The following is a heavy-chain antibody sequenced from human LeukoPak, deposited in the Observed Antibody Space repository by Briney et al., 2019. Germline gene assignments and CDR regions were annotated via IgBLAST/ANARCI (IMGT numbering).Heavy chain of an antibody. CDR1: GFTFSSYA. CDR3: ARDVGDGYNFGDY. D-gene: IGHD5-24*01. V-gene: IGHV3-30-3*01. Sequence: GGFLRLSCAASGFTFSSYAMHWGRQAPGKGLEWVAVISYDGSNKYYADSVKGRFTISRDNSKNTLYLQMNSLRAEDTAVYYCARDVGDGYNFGDYWGQGTLVTVSS. CDR2: ISYDGSNK. J-gene: IGHJ4*02.